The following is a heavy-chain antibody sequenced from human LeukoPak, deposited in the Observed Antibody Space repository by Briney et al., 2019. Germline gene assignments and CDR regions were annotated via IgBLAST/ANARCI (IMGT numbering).Heavy chain of an antibody. J-gene: IGHJ3*02. CDR3: ARDPVNWNDAMGAFDI. CDR1: GYTFTGYY. Sequence: ASVKVSCKASGYTFTGYYMHWVRQAPGQGLEWMGWINPNSGGTNYAQKFQGRVTMTRDTSISTAYMELSRLRSDDTAVYYCARDPVNWNDAMGAFDIWGQGTMVTVSS. CDR2: INPNSGGT. D-gene: IGHD1-20*01. V-gene: IGHV1-2*02.